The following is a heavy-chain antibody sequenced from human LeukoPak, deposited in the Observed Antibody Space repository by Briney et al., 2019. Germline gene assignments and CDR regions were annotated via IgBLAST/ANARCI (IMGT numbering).Heavy chain of an antibody. V-gene: IGHV1-18*04. CDR1: GYTFTSYG. CDR2: ISAYNGNT. J-gene: IGHJ4*02. Sequence: ASVKVSCKASGYTFTSYGISWVRQAPGQGLEWMGWISAYNGNTNYAQKLQGRVTMTTDTSTSTAYMELRSLRSDDTAVYYCARVLGYGSGSYYSLYYFDYWGQGILVTVSS. CDR3: ARVLGYGSGSYYSLYYFDY. D-gene: IGHD3-10*01.